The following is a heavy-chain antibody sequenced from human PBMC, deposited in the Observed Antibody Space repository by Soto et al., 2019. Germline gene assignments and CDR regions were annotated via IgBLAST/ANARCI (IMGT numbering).Heavy chain of an antibody. Sequence: GGSLRLSCAASGFTFSSYAMSWVRQAPGKGLEWVSAISGSGGSTYYADSVKGRFTISRDNSKNTLYLQMNSLRAEDTAVYYCASPVLRYFDSYSYYYYYGMDVWGQGTTVTVSS. CDR3: ASPVLRYFDSYSYYYYYGMDV. D-gene: IGHD3-9*01. CDR1: GFTFSSYA. V-gene: IGHV3-23*01. CDR2: ISGSGGST. J-gene: IGHJ6*02.